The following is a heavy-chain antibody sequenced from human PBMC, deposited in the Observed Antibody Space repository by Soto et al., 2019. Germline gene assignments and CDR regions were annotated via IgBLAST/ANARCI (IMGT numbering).Heavy chain of an antibody. CDR1: GFTFSSYG. CDR3: AKVDPAHDYGDYARPSGAFDI. D-gene: IGHD4-17*01. Sequence: QVQLEESGGGVVQPGRSLRLSCAAPGFTFSSYGMHWVRQAPGKGLEWVAVISYDGSNKYYADSVKGRFTISRDNSKNTLYLQMNSLRAEDTAVYYCAKVDPAHDYGDYARPSGAFDIWGQGTMVTVSS. J-gene: IGHJ3*02. CDR2: ISYDGSNK. V-gene: IGHV3-30*18.